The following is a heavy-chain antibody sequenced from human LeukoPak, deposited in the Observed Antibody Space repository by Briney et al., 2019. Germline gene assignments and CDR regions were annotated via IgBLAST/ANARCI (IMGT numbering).Heavy chain of an antibody. CDR3: ARSYSRGWYSADY. CDR1: GGSISSYY. V-gene: IGHV4-59*01. CDR2: IYYSGST. D-gene: IGHD6-19*01. J-gene: IGHJ4*02. Sequence: SETLSLTCTVSGGSISSYYWSWIRQPPGNGLEWIGYIYYSGSTNYNPSLKSRVTISVDTSKNQFSLKLSSVTAADTAVYYCARSYSRGWYSADYWGQGTLVTVSS.